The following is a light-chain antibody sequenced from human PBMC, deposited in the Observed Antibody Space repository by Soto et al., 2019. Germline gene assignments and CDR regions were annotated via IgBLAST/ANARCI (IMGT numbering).Light chain of an antibody. J-gene: IGKJ2*01. Sequence: DIQMTQSPSTPPASVGDRVTITGRARLRVIIWVACYQQKPGRAPKLLSVDGMNLEDGFPSRFSGDGSETEFTLTISGLQPDDFATFYGQQDSFNLFTFGPGTQLEI. CDR2: DGM. CDR3: QQDSFNLFT. V-gene: IGKV1-5*01. CDR1: LRVIIW.